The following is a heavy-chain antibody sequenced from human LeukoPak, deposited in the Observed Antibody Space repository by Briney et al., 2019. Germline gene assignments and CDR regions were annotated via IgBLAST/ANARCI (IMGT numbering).Heavy chain of an antibody. Sequence: PGRSLRLSCAASGFTFTNYVMHWVRQAPGKGLEGVAFISFDGTIEYYADSVKGRFTISRDNSKNTLFLQLNGLRADDTSVYYCARGYDVLSGAIPDAFDVWGQGTMVTVSS. V-gene: IGHV3-30*04. CDR2: ISFDGTIE. CDR3: ARGYDVLSGAIPDAFDV. J-gene: IGHJ3*01. D-gene: IGHD3-9*01. CDR1: GFTFTNYV.